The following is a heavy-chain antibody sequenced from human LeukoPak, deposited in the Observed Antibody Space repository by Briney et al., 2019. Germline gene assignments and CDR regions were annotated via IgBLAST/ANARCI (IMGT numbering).Heavy chain of an antibody. J-gene: IGHJ3*02. CDR2: IYYSGST. D-gene: IGHD3-10*01. Sequence: SETLSLTCTVSGGSISSYYWSWIRQPPGKGLEWIWYIYYSGSTKYNPSLKSRGTISVDPSKNQFSLKLSSVSAADTAVYYCARSLRTMVRGVIKSVAFDIWGQGTMVTVSS. V-gene: IGHV4-59*08. CDR1: GGSISSYY. CDR3: ARSLRTMVRGVIKSVAFDI.